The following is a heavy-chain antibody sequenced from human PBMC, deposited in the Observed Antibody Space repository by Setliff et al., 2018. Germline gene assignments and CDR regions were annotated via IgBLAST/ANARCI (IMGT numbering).Heavy chain of an antibody. D-gene: IGHD1-26*01. Sequence: ASVKVSCKASGYTFTTYYMHWVRQAPGQGLEWMGVINPNGGSTSYAQRIQGRVTMTRDTSTSTFYMDLRSLRSEDTAVYYCARVSPTGGGYNLYMDVWGKGTTVTVSS. V-gene: IGHV1-46*01. CDR1: GYTFTTYY. CDR3: ARVSPTGGGYNLYMDV. J-gene: IGHJ6*03. CDR2: INPNGGST.